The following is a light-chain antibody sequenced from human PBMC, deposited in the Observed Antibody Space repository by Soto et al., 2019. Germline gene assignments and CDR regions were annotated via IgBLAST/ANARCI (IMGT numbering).Light chain of an antibody. V-gene: IGKV3-15*01. Sequence: DIVMTHSPGTLSGSPGERATLSCRAVQGVATNFAWYQQKSGQSPRLLIYDVSIRATGVPARFSGTGSETAFTLTISGLQSEDSAVYFCQQYNNWPFSFGQGTRLEIK. CDR3: QQYNNWPFS. CDR1: QGVATN. CDR2: DVS. J-gene: IGKJ5*01.